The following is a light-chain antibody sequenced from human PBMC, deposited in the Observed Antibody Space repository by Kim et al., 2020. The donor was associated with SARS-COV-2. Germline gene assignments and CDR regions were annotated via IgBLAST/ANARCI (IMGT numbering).Light chain of an antibody. CDR1: QIISSW. V-gene: IGKV1-5*03. CDR2: EAS. CDR3: QQYDSYRT. J-gene: IGKJ1*01. Sequence: SAYVGDRVTITCRTSQIISSWLSLYQQKPEKPPKLLIYEASSLESGVPSRFSGSGSGTESTLTISSLHPDDFASYYCQQYDSYRTFGQGTKVDTK.